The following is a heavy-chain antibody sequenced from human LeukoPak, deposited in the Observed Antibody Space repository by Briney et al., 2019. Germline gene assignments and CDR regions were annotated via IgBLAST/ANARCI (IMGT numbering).Heavy chain of an antibody. CDR2: MNPNSGNT. Sequence: ASVKVSCKASGYTFTSYDINWVRQATGQGLEWMGWMNPNSGNTGYAQKFQGRVTMTRNTSISTAYMELSGLRSEDTAVYYCARVGWYSSSPQLDYWGQGTLVTVSS. V-gene: IGHV1-8*01. D-gene: IGHD6-6*01. CDR3: ARVGWYSSSPQLDY. CDR1: GYTFTSYD. J-gene: IGHJ4*02.